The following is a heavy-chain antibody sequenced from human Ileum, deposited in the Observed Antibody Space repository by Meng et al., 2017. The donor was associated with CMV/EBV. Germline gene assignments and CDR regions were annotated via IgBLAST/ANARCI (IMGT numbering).Heavy chain of an antibody. D-gene: IGHD6-6*01. CDR2: INSGGSTT. CDR3: ARDGQLYSSSSKIDY. CDR1: AFTFSSYW. V-gene: IGHV3-74*01. J-gene: IGHJ4*02. Sequence: GGSLRLSCTASAFTFSSYWMHWVRQAPGKGLVWVSRINSGGSTTDYADSVKGRFTISRDNAKNTLYLQMNSLRAEDTAVYYCARDGQLYSSSSKIDYWGQGTRVTGSS.